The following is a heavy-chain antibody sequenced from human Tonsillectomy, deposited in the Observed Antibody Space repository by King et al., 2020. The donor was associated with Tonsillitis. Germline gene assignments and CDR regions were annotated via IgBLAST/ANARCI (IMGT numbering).Heavy chain of an antibody. CDR2: ISGGGGDT. V-gene: IGHV3-23*04. Sequence: VQLVESGGGLVQPGGSLRLSCAASGFTFSSYAMNWVRQAPGKGLEWVSGISGGGGDTYYADSVKGRFTIARDNSKNTLYLQMNSLRAEDTAVYYCAKERPPDSSSWYSTYSYYGMDVWGQGTTVTVSS. J-gene: IGHJ6*02. CDR1: GFTFSSYA. D-gene: IGHD6-13*01. CDR3: AKERPPDSSSWYSTYSYYGMDV.